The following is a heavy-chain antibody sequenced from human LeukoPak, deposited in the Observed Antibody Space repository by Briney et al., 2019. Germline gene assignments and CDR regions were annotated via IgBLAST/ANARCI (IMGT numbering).Heavy chain of an antibody. V-gene: IGHV4-34*01. J-gene: IGHJ6*03. CDR2: INHSGST. CDR1: GGSFSGYY. Sequence: PSETLSLTCAVYGGSFSGYYWSWISQPPGKRLEWIGEINHSGSTNYNPSLKSRVTISVDTSKNQFSLKLSSVTAADTAVYYCARGRRIQPYYYYYMDVWGKGTTVTVSS. D-gene: IGHD5-18*01. CDR3: ARGRRIQPYYYYYMDV.